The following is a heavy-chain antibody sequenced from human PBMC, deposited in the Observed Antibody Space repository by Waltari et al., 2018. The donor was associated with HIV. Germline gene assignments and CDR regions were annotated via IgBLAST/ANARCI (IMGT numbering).Heavy chain of an antibody. CDR2: VGPGGNV. V-gene: IGHV4-34*01. CDR3: SRGLQMTSYASGNWLWEQMLSRYFFDV. D-gene: IGHD2-2*01. J-gene: IGHJ4*02. Sequence: QAQLQQWGTGLLKPSEALSLTCAVYGASFNDYYWTWIRQLPGKGLEWMGGVGPGGNVNVLPWLRRYRSRTTAASKNQFSLTLTSVAATDTGVYFCSRGLQMTSYASGNWLWEQMLSRYFFDVWGQGTRV. CDR1: GASFNDYY.